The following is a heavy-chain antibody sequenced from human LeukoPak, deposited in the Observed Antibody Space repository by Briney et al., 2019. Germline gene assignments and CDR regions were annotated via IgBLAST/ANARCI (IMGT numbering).Heavy chain of an antibody. V-gene: IGHV3-23*01. CDR2: ISGSGGST. Sequence: GGSLRLSCAASGFTFSSYAMSWVRQAPGKGLKWVSAISGSGGSTYYADSVKGRFTISRDNSKNTLYLQMNSLRAEDTAVYYCAKDYIRGDYGDYVGVFFDYWGQGTLVTVSS. D-gene: IGHD4-17*01. CDR3: AKDYIRGDYGDYVGVFFDY. CDR1: GFTFSSYA. J-gene: IGHJ4*02.